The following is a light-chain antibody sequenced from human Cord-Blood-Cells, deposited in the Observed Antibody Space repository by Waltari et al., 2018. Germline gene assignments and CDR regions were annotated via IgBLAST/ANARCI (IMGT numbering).Light chain of an antibody. Sequence: QSALTQPAAVYGAPGQSITISCTGTSSDAGGHNHVPWYQQHPSKAPKLMIYEVSNRPSGVSNRFSGSKSGNTASLTISGLQAEDEADYYCSSYTSSSTLYVFGTGTKVTVL. J-gene: IGLJ1*01. CDR2: EVS. CDR3: SSYTSSSTLYV. CDR1: SSDAGGHNH. V-gene: IGLV2-14*01.